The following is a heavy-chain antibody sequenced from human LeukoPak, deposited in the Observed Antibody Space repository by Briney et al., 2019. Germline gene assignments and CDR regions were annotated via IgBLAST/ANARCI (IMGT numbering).Heavy chain of an antibody. CDR2: IYYSGGT. D-gene: IGHD2/OR15-2a*01. Sequence: ASETLSLTCTVSGGSINYYYWMWIRQPPGKGLEWIGYIYYSGGTHYNPSLKSRVTMLVDTSKNQFSLKLTAVTAADTALYYCAKAKETFSEFDYWGQGTLVTVSS. V-gene: IGHV4-59*01. CDR1: GGSINYYY. CDR3: AKAKETFSEFDY. J-gene: IGHJ4*02.